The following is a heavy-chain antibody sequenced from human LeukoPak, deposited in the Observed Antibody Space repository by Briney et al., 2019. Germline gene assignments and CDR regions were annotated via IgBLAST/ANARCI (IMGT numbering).Heavy chain of an antibody. CDR3: TRVRNSNNWWGAFDI. V-gene: IGHV1-18*01. CDR1: GYTFDTSS. D-gene: IGHD1-1*01. CDR2: ISPRSGNK. Sequence: ASVNVSCKAFGYTFDTSSITWVRQAPGQRLEWMGWISPRSGNKQYAQGVQGRVTMTTDTSRSTEYMELRSLRPDDTAVYYCTRVRNSNNWWGAFDIWGQGTMVTVSS. J-gene: IGHJ3*02.